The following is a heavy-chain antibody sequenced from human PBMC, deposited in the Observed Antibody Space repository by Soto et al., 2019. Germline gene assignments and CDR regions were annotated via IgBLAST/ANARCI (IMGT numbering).Heavy chain of an antibody. D-gene: IGHD6-13*01. J-gene: IGHJ3*02. Sequence: GDSVKISCNASGYIFSSYWIGWVRQMPGKGLEWMGIIYPGDSDTRYSPSFQGQVTISADKSISTAYLQWSSLKASDTAMYYCARGIWQQLEPAFDIRGQGTMVTVPS. V-gene: IGHV5-51*01. CDR3: ARGIWQQLEPAFDI. CDR1: GYIFSSYW. CDR2: IYPGDSDT.